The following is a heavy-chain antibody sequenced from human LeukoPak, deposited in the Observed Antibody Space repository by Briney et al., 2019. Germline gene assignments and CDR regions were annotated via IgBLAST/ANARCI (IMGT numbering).Heavy chain of an antibody. J-gene: IGHJ6*02. V-gene: IGHV1-2*04. D-gene: IGHD3-3*01. CDR1: GYTFTGYY. CDR2: INPNSGGT. CDR3: ARGRKLRFLEWLPPREYGMDV. Sequence: ASVKVSCKTSGYTFTGYYMHWVRQAPGQGLEWMGWINPNSGGTNYAQKFQGWVTMTRDTSISTAYMELSRLRSDDTAVYYCARGRKLRFLEWLPPREYGMDVWAKGPRSPSP.